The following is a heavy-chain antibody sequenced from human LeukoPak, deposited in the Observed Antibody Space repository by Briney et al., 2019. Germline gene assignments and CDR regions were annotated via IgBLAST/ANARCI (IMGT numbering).Heavy chain of an antibody. Sequence: PSETLPLTCTVSGGSISSYFWSWIRQPPGKGLEWIGHIYYSGSTNYNPSLKSRVTVSVDTSKNQFSLKLSSVTAADTAVYYSARGAGNYYFYGMDVWGQGTTVTVSS. CDR1: GGSISSYF. CDR2: IYYSGST. CDR3: ARGAGNYYFYGMDV. V-gene: IGHV4-59*01. J-gene: IGHJ6*02.